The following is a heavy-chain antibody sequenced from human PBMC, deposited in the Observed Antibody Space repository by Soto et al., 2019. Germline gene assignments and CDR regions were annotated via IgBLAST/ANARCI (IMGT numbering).Heavy chain of an antibody. V-gene: IGHV4-59*01. CDR2: IYYSGST. CDR3: ARGWHETSGYVGMDV. Sequence: SETLSLTCTVSGDSISNYYWSWIRQPPGKGLEWIGYIYYSGSTTYNPSLKSRITISVDTSKNQFSLKVRSVTAADTAVYYCARGWHETSGYVGMDVSGQGTTVTVSS. J-gene: IGHJ6*02. D-gene: IGHD3-22*01. CDR1: GDSISNYY.